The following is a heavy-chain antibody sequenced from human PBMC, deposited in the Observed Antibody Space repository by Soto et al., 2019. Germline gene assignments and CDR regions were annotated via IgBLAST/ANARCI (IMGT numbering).Heavy chain of an antibody. CDR2: IYYSGST. D-gene: IGHD2-8*01. V-gene: IGHV4-39*01. Sequence: ETLSLTCTVSGGSISSSSYYWGWIRQPPGKGLEWIGSIYYSGSTYYNPSLKSRVTISVDTSKNQFSLKLSSVTAADTAVYYCARHGVWWLRSGGMDVWGQGTTVTVSS. CDR1: GGSISSSSYY. J-gene: IGHJ6*02. CDR3: ARHGVWWLRSGGMDV.